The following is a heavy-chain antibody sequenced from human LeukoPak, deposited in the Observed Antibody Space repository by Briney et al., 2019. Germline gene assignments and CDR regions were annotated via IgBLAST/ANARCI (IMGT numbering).Heavy chain of an antibody. CDR1: GGSISSYY. V-gene: IGHV4-59*01. Sequence: SETLSLTCTVSGGSISSYYWSWIRQPPGKGLEWFGYIYYSGSTNYNPSLKSRVTISVDTSKNQFSLKLSSVTAADTAVYYCARATGIWFDPWGQGTLVTVSS. D-gene: IGHD3-10*01. CDR2: IYYSGST. CDR3: ARATGIWFDP. J-gene: IGHJ5*02.